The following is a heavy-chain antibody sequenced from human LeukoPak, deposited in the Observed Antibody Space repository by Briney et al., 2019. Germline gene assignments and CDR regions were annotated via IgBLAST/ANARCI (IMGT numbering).Heavy chain of an antibody. V-gene: IGHV3-53*01. Sequence: GGSLRLSCAASGFTVSLYYMTWVRQAPGKGLEWVSVIYSGGPTYYADSVKGRFTISRDNSKNTVYLQMNSLRGEDTAVYFCARGWVVATGGFDMWGQGTMVTVST. D-gene: IGHD2-8*02. J-gene: IGHJ3*02. CDR3: ARGWVVATGGFDM. CDR1: GFTVSLYY. CDR2: IYSGGPT.